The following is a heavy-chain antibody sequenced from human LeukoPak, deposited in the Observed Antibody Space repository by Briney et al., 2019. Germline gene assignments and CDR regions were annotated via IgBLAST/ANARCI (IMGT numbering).Heavy chain of an antibody. CDR1: GCSISSSNYY. CDR3: ARGLWFGDENPPYFDY. Sequence: SQTLSLTCSVSGCSISSSNYYWSWIGQPAGKGLEWIGRIYTSERTNYNPSLKSRVTISVDTSRNQFSLKLSSVTAADPAVYYCARGLWFGDENPPYFDYWGQGILVTVSS. V-gene: IGHV4-61*02. D-gene: IGHD3-10*01. CDR2: IYTSERT. J-gene: IGHJ4*02.